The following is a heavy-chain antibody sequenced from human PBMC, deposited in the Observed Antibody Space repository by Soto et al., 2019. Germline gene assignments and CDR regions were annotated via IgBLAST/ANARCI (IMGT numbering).Heavy chain of an antibody. V-gene: IGHV1-69*13. Sequence: SVKVSCKASGGTFSSYSISWVRQAPGQGLEWMGGIIPIFGTANYAQKFQGRVTITADESTSTAYMELSSLRSEDTAVYYCARVVWYSDGPNEYYFDYWGQGTLVTVSS. CDR2: IIPIFGTA. CDR3: ARVVWYSDGPNEYYFDY. J-gene: IGHJ4*02. D-gene: IGHD5-18*01. CDR1: GGTFSSYS.